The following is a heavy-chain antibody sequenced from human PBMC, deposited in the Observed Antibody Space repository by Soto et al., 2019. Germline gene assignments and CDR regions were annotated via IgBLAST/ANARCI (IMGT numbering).Heavy chain of an antibody. CDR1: GFTFGNYA. J-gene: IGHJ4*02. CDR2: IVYDGSLE. D-gene: IGHD3-10*01. CDR3: ARARRSLAWYGDISLDY. Sequence: GGSLRLSCAASGFTFGNYALHWVRQAPGKGLEWMAVIVYDGSLEFYADSVKGRFTISRDNSENTLYLQMNSLSAEDSAVYYYARARRSLAWYGDISLDYWGQGTLGTVSS. V-gene: IGHV3-30-3*01.